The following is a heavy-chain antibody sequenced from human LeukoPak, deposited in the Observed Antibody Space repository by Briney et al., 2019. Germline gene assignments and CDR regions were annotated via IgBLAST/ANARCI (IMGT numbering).Heavy chain of an antibody. V-gene: IGHV1-2*02. CDR3: ARVRHRYCSGGSCYSTLALYGWFGP. Sequence: ASVTVSCKASGYTFTGYYMHWMRQAPGQGLEWMGWINPNSGGTNYAQKFQGRVTMTRDTSISTAYMELSRLRSDDTAVYYCARVRHRYCSGGSCYSTLALYGWFGPWGQGTLVTVSS. J-gene: IGHJ5*02. CDR2: INPNSGGT. CDR1: GYTFTGYY. D-gene: IGHD2-15*01.